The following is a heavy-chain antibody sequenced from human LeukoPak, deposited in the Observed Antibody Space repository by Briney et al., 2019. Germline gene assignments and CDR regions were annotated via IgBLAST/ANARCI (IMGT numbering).Heavy chain of an antibody. V-gene: IGHV1-8*03. Sequence: ASVKVSCKASGYTFTSYDINWVRQATGQGLEWMGWMNPNSGNTGYAQKFQGRVTITADKSTSTAYMELSSLRSEDTAVYYCARARGPWGSYRLYYFDYWGQGTLVTVSS. CDR1: GYTFTSYD. D-gene: IGHD3-16*02. CDR3: ARARGPWGSYRLYYFDY. CDR2: MNPNSGNT. J-gene: IGHJ4*02.